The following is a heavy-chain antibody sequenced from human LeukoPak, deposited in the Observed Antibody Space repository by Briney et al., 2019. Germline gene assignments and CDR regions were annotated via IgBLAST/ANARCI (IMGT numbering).Heavy chain of an antibody. CDR1: GFTFSSYW. J-gene: IGHJ4*02. D-gene: IGHD1-26*01. V-gene: IGHV3-7*05. CDR2: IKQDESEK. Sequence: PGGSLRLSCAASGFTFSSYWMSWVRQAPGRGLEWVANIKQDESEKFYVDSVMGRFTISRDNAKNSLYLQMTSLRAEDAAVYYCGKEGRGMGAATIDYWGQGTLVTVSS. CDR3: GKEGRGMGAATIDY.